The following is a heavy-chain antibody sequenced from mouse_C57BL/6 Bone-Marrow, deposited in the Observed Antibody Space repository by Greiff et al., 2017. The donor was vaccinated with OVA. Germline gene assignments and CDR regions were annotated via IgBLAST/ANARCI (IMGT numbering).Heavy chain of an antibody. D-gene: IGHD1-1*01. CDR3: ASDYYGSSYEDYYAMDY. V-gene: IGHV5-17*01. Sequence: EVQLVESGGGLVKPGGSLKLSCAASGFTFSDYGMHWVRQAPEKGLEWVAYISSGSSTIYYADTVKGRFTISRDNAKNTLFLQMTSLRSEDTAMYYCASDYYGSSYEDYYAMDYWGQGTSVTVSS. J-gene: IGHJ4*01. CDR2: ISSGSSTI. CDR1: GFTFSDYG.